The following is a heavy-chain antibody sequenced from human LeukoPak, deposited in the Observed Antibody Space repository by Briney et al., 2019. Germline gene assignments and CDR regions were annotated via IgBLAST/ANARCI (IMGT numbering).Heavy chain of an antibody. CDR3: ARGLTIFGVVITEKDAFDI. CDR1: GYTFTGYY. J-gene: IGHJ3*02. V-gene: IGHV1-2*06. CDR2: INPNSGGT. Sequence: ASVKVSCKASGYTFTGYYMHWVRQAPGQGLEWMGRINPNSGGTNYAQKFQGRVTMTRDTSISTAYMELSRLRSDDTAVYYCARGLTIFGVVITEKDAFDIWGQGTMVTVSS. D-gene: IGHD3-3*01.